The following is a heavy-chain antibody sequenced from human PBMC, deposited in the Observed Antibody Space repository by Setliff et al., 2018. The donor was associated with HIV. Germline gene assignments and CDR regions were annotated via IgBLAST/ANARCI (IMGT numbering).Heavy chain of an antibody. Sequence: PSETLSLTCAVYGGSVSGHYWGWFRQPPGKGLEFIGSIHYNDGKTYYNAALRSRVTISADTSKNQFSLNVRSVTAADTAVYFCAKSSPSIGYISDHWGQGTLVTVSS. J-gene: IGHJ4*02. CDR1: GGSVSGHY. V-gene: IGHV4-34*11. CDR2: IHYNDGKT. D-gene: IGHD5-12*01. CDR3: AKSSPSIGYISDH.